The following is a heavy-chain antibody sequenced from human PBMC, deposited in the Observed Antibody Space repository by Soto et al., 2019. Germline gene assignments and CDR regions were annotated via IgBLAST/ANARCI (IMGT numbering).Heavy chain of an antibody. J-gene: IGHJ5*02. Sequence: SETLSLTCAVYGGSFSGYYWSWIRQPPGKGLEWIGEINHSGSTNYNPSLKSRVTISVDTSKNQFSLKLSSVTAADTAVYYCARGGPRAAAASRSPKGNWFDPWGQGTLVTVSS. CDR3: ARGGPRAAAASRSPKGNWFDP. CDR1: GGSFSGYY. D-gene: IGHD6-13*01. CDR2: INHSGST. V-gene: IGHV4-34*01.